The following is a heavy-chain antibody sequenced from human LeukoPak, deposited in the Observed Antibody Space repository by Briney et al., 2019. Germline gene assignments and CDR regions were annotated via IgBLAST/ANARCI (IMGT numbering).Heavy chain of an antibody. CDR2: ISYDGSNK. V-gene: IGHV3-30-3*01. J-gene: IGHJ4*02. Sequence: PGKSLRLSCAASGFTFSSYAMHWVRQAPGKGLEWVAVISYDGSNKYYADSVKGRFTISRDNSKNTLYLQMNSLRAEDTAVYYCATWGRGALPPLDYWGQGTLVTVSS. CDR1: GFTFSSYA. CDR3: ATWGRGALPPLDY. D-gene: IGHD3-10*01.